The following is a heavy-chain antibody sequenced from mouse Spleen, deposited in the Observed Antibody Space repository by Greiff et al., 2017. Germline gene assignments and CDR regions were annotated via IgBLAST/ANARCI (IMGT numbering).Heavy chain of an antibody. V-gene: IGHV5-6*01. CDR1: GFTFSSYG. J-gene: IGHJ4*01. CDR3: ARHEESGYEGYYAMDY. Sequence: EVKLVESGGDLVKPGGSLKLSCAASGFTFSSYGMSWVRQTPDKRLEWVATISSGGSYTYYPDSVKGRFTISRDNAKNTLYLQMSSLKSEDTAMYYCARHEESGYEGYYAMDYWGQGTSVTVSS. CDR2: ISSGGSYT. D-gene: IGHD2-2*01.